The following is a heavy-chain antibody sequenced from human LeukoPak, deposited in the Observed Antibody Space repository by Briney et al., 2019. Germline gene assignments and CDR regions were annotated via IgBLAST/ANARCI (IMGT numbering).Heavy chain of an antibody. V-gene: IGHV1-2*02. Sequence: ASVKVSCKASGYTFTGYYMRWVRQAPGQGLEWMGWINPNSGDTHYAQKFQGRVTMTRDTSISTAYMELSRLRSDDTAVYYCARDQGRGYSYGLYYFDYWGQGTLVTVSS. CDR3: ARDQGRGYSYGLYYFDY. D-gene: IGHD5-18*01. CDR2: INPNSGDT. CDR1: GYTFTGYY. J-gene: IGHJ4*02.